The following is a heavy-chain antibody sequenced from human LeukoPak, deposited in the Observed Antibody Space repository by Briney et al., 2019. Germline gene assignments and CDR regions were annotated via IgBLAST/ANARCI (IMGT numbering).Heavy chain of an antibody. J-gene: IGHJ4*02. D-gene: IGHD6-19*01. CDR3: ARDRYSSGWFGY. CDR2: INSDGRST. Sequence: PGGSLRLSCAASGFTFSNSWMHWVRQAPGKGLVWVSRINSDGRSTVYADSVKGRFTISRDNAKNTLYLQMNSLRDEDTAAYYCARDRYSSGWFGYWGQGTLVTVSS. V-gene: IGHV3-74*01. CDR1: GFTFSNSW.